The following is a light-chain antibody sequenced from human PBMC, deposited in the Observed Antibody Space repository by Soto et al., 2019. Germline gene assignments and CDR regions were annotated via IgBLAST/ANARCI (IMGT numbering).Light chain of an antibody. J-gene: IGKJ1*01. CDR3: QKYNNWPPWT. CDR2: GAS. Sequence: EIVMTQSPATLSVSPGERATLSCRASQSVSSNLAWYQQNPGQAPRLLIYGASTRATGIPDRFSGSGSGTEFALTISSLQSEDFAVYYCQKYNNWPPWTFGQGTKVEIK. CDR1: QSVSSN. V-gene: IGKV3-15*01.